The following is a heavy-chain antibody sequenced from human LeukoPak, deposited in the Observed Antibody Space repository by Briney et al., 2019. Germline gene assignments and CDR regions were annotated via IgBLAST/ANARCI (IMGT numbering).Heavy chain of an antibody. Sequence: VSVKVSCKASGYTFTSYDINWVRQATGQGLEWMGWMNPNSGNTGYAQKFQGRVTMTRNTSISTAYMELSSLRSEDTAVYYCARGPTQYSSSWLPYYYYGMDVWGQGTTVTVSS. V-gene: IGHV1-8*01. CDR3: ARGPTQYSSSWLPYYYYGMDV. D-gene: IGHD6-13*01. J-gene: IGHJ6*02. CDR1: GYTFTSYD. CDR2: MNPNSGNT.